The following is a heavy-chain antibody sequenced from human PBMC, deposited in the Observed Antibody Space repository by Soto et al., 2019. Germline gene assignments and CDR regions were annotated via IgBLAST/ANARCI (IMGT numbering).Heavy chain of an antibody. J-gene: IGHJ3*02. D-gene: IGHD2-21*01. CDR3: ARDLDCGGDCYSDAFDI. CDR2: MNPNTGNT. V-gene: IGHV1-8*01. CDR1: GYTFISND. Sequence: QVQLVQSGAEVKKPGASVKVSCSASGYTFISNDINWVRQAPGQGLEWMGWMNPNTGNTGYAQKFQGRVPMTRSTSINTAYMELRSLRSEDTAVYYCARDLDCGGDCYSDAFDIWGQGTLVTVSS.